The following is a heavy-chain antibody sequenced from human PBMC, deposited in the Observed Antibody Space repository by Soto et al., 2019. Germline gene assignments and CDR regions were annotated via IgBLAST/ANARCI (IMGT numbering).Heavy chain of an antibody. D-gene: IGHD6-13*01. V-gene: IGHV1-3*01. CDR1: GYTFTNYA. Sequence: QVQPVQSGAEVKKPGASVKVSCKASGYTFTNYAMHWVRQAPGQRLERMGWINAGTGNTKYSHKFKGRVTITRDTSAIIAYMELGSLRSEDTALYYCARASSWFVPDSWGQGTLVTVSS. CDR2: INAGTGNT. J-gene: IGHJ5*01. CDR3: ARASSWFVPDS.